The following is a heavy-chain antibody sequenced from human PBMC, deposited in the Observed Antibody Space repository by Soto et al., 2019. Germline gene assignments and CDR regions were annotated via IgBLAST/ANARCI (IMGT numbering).Heavy chain of an antibody. CDR2: INWDDDK. Sequence: QITLKESGPTVVKPTQTLTLTCSLSGFSLNTGGVGVGWIRQPPGKALEWLAVINWDDDKSWNPTLRDRLTINRDASDDQVVLTVPNMDPVDTGTYYCARRRGGFGGGWTTPYFDYWGQGTLVTVSS. CDR3: ARRRGGFGGGWTTPYFDY. V-gene: IGHV2-5*02. CDR1: GFSLNTGGVG. D-gene: IGHD6-19*01. J-gene: IGHJ4*02.